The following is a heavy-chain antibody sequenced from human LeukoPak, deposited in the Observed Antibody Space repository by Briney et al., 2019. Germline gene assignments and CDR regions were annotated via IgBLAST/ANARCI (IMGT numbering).Heavy chain of an antibody. Sequence: PGGSLRLSCAASGFTFSSYAMHWVRQAPGKGLEWVAVISYDGSNKYYADSVKGRFTISRDNSKNTLYLQMNSLRAEDTAVYYCASPPSNCSSTSCTVAYWGQGTLVTVSS. CDR1: GFTFSSYA. CDR2: ISYDGSNK. D-gene: IGHD2-2*01. V-gene: IGHV3-30-3*01. CDR3: ASPPSNCSSTSCTVAY. J-gene: IGHJ4*02.